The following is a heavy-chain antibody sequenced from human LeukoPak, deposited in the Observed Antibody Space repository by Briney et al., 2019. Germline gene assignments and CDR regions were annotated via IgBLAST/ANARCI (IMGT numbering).Heavy chain of an antibody. V-gene: IGHV1-69*13. CDR2: ITPIFGTA. J-gene: IGHJ5*02. CDR1: GGTFSSYA. Sequence: ASVKVSCKASGGTFSSYAISWVRQAPGQGLEWMGGITPIFGTANYAQKFQGRVTITADESTSTAYMELSSLRSEDTAVYYCARDLGTSGDGNWFDPWGQGTLVTVSP. D-gene: IGHD2-2*01. CDR3: ARDLGTSGDGNWFDP.